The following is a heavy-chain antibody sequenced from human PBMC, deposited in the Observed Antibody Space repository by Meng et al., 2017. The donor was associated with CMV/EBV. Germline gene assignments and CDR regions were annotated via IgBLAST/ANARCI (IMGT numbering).Heavy chain of an antibody. CDR2: IRYDGSNK. CDR1: GFTFSSYG. Sequence: GESLKISCAASGFTFSSYGMHWVRQAPGKGLEWVAFIRYDGSNKYYADSVKGRFTISRDNSKNTLYLQMNSLRAEDTAVYYCAKVEGYCSSTSCAIDAFDIWGQGTTVTVSS. V-gene: IGHV3-30*02. CDR3: AKVEGYCSSTSCAIDAFDI. J-gene: IGHJ3*02. D-gene: IGHD2-2*01.